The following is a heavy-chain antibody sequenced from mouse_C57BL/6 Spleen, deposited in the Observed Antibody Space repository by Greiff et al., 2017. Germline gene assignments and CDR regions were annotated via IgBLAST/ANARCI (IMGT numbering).Heavy chain of an antibody. CDR2: ISYDGSN. D-gene: IGHD1-1*01. CDR1: GYSITSGYY. CDR3: AREGFITTVVGEYFDY. J-gene: IGHJ2*01. V-gene: IGHV3-6*01. Sequence: ESGPGLVKPSQSLSLTCSVTGYSITSGYYWNWIRQFPGNKLEWMGYISYDGSNNYNPSLKNRISITRDTSKNQFFLKLNSVTTEDTATYYGAREGFITTVVGEYFDYWGQGTTLTVSS.